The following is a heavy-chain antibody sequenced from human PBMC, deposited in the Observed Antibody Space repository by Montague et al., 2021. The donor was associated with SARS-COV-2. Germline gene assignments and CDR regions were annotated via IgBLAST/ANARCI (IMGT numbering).Heavy chain of an antibody. D-gene: IGHD1-26*01. J-gene: IGHJ6*03. CDR1: DGSFSNFY. CDR2: INHSGTT. CDR3: ASGDDNGSGYLDV. Sequence: SETLSLTCAVFDGSFSNFYWSWIRQPPGKGLEWIGEINHSGTTYYNPSLKSRVTISVDTSRNQFSLKLNSVIAADAAVYYYASGDDNGSGYLDVWGKGTTVTVAS. V-gene: IGHV4-34*01.